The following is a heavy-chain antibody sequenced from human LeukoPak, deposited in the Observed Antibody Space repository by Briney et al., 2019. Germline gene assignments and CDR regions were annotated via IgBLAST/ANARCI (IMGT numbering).Heavy chain of an antibody. CDR2: INSDGSST. J-gene: IGHJ4*02. CDR3: AKDRMTAMVLED. Sequence: QSGGSLRLSCAASGFTFSSYWMHWVRQAPGKGLVWVSRINSDGSSTSYADSVKGRFTISRDNAKNTLYLQMNSLRAEDTAVYYCAKDRMTAMVLEDWGQGTPVTVSS. D-gene: IGHD2-21*02. V-gene: IGHV3-74*01. CDR1: GFTFSSYW.